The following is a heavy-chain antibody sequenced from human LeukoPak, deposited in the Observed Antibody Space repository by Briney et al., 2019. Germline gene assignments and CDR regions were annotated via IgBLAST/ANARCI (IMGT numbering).Heavy chain of an antibody. CDR2: ISPYNGNT. Sequence: ASVKVSCKASGYDFTSVGITWVRRAPGQGLEWMGWISPYNGNTRYAQKFQGRVAMTTDTSTTTAYMELRGLRFNDTAVYYCARAGPGSGWYFAYWGQGTLVTVSS. D-gene: IGHD6-19*01. J-gene: IGHJ4*02. CDR1: GYDFTSVG. V-gene: IGHV1-18*01. CDR3: ARAGPGSGWYFAY.